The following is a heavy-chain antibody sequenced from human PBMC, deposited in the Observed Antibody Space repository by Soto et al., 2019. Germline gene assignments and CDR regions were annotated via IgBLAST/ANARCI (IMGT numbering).Heavy chain of an antibody. D-gene: IGHD3-16*02. J-gene: IGHJ4*02. CDR2: SYPGDSDT. CDR1: GYTFISYW. V-gene: IGHV5-51*01. Sequence: EVQLVQSGAEMKKPGESLKISCKASGYTFISYWIAWVRQKPGTSLESLGMSYPGDSDTRYSPYFQGKVTISADKSINTASLEWSSLEASDTAAYYCARIIAASGTGVDYRGQGTLFVVSA. CDR3: ARIIAASGTGVDY.